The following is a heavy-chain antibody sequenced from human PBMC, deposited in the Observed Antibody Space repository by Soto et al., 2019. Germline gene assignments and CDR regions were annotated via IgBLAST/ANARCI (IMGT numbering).Heavy chain of an antibody. Sequence: QVQLQQWGAGLLKPSETLSLTCAVYGGSFSGYYWSWIRQPPGKGLEWIGEINHSGSTNYNPSLKRRVTISVDTSKNQFSLKLSSVTAADTAVYYCARRQPLAVAGSLYYYYYMDVWGKGTTVTVSS. CDR1: GGSFSGYY. J-gene: IGHJ6*03. CDR3: ARRQPLAVAGSLYYYYYMDV. V-gene: IGHV4-34*01. CDR2: INHSGST. D-gene: IGHD6-19*01.